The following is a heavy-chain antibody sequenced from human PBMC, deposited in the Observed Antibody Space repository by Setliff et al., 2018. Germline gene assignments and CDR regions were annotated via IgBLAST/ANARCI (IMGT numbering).Heavy chain of an antibody. D-gene: IGHD3-10*01. CDR2: IYYSGST. J-gene: IGHJ6*03. Sequence: SETLSLTCTVSGGSISNYYWSWIRQPPGKGLEWVATIYYSGSTYSNPSLKSRLIISVDAPDNQFSVKLSSVTAADTAVYYCARHKSNGSGSYPSLYMDVWGRGIMVTVSS. CDR1: GGSISNYY. CDR3: ARHKSNGSGSYPSLYMDV. V-gene: IGHV4-59*04.